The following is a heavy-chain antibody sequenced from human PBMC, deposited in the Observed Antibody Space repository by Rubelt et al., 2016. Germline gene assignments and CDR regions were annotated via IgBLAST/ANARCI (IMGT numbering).Heavy chain of an antibody. CDR3: AKVRRPGMVASSTFDI. CDR2: IDPNSGAT. Sequence: QLVQSAAEVKEPGASVKVSCKASGYTFTGYYIHWMRQAPGQGLEWMGRIDPNSGATNYTQIFQGRVTTTRATPVRTAYMELGSLTSGDTAIYFCAKVRRPGMVASSTFDIWGQGTMVTVSS. D-gene: IGHD3-3*01. V-gene: IGHV1-2*06. CDR1: GYTFTGYY. J-gene: IGHJ3*02.